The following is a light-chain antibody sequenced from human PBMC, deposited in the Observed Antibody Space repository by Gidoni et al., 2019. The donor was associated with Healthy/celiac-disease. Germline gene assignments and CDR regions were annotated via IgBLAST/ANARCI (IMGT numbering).Light chain of an antibody. J-gene: IGLJ3*02. CDR3: SSYTSSSTLV. CDR1: SSDVGGYNH. Sequence: QSALTQPASVSGSAGQSSTISCTGTSSDVGGYNHVSWSQQHPGKAPKLMIYDVSTRPSVVSNRFSGSKSGNTASLTISGLQAEDEADYYCSSYTSSSTLVFGGGTKLTVL. V-gene: IGLV2-14*01. CDR2: DVS.